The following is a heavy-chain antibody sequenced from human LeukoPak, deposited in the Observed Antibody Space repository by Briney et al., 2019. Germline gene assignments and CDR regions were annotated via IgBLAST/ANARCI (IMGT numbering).Heavy chain of an antibody. CDR1: GGSISSSSYY. CDR2: IYYSGST. D-gene: IGHD3-3*01. Sequence: SETLSLTCTVSGGSISSSSYYWGWIRQPPGKGLEWIGSIYYSGSTYYNPSLKSRVTISVDTSKNQFSLKLSSVTAADTAVYYCARQSGGAYYDFWSGQFDYWGQGTLVTVSS. V-gene: IGHV4-39*01. CDR3: ARQSGGAYYDFWSGQFDY. J-gene: IGHJ4*02.